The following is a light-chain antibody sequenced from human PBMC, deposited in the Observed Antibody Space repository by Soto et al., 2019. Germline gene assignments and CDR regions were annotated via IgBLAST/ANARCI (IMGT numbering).Light chain of an antibody. J-gene: IGKJ1*01. V-gene: IGKV1-39*01. CDR1: RTIYTS. CDR2: PAS. Sequence: DIQMTQSPSYLSASVGDRVTITCRASRTIYTSLNWYQQKPGKAPKLLIYPASTLQSGVPSRFSGSGSGTDFTLTINTLKPEDFATYDCQLGYTTPWTFVQGTKVDIQ. CDR3: QLGYTTPWT.